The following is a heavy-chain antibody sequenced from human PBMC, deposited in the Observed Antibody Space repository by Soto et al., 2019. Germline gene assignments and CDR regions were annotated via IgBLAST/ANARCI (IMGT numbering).Heavy chain of an antibody. D-gene: IGHD3-3*01. V-gene: IGHV1-69*13. CDR3: ARERDFWSCYYPNYYYYYGIDV. CDR1: GGTFSSYA. J-gene: IGHJ6*02. CDR2: IIPIFGTA. Sequence: SVKVSCKASGGTFSSYAISWVRQAPGQGLEWMGGIIPIFGTANYAQKFQGRVTITADESTSTAYMELSSLRSEDTAVYYCARERDFWSCYYPNYYYYYGIDVWGQGTTVTVSS.